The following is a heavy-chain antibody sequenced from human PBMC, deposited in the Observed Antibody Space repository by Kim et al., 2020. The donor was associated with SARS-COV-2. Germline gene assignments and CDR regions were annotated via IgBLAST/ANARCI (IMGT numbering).Heavy chain of an antibody. CDR2: IFYSGNT. V-gene: IGHV4-39*01. D-gene: IGHD6-19*01. J-gene: IGHJ4*01. Sequence: SETLSLTCTVSGASISSGGYFWTWIRQPPGKGLEWIGSIFYSGNTYYSPSLKSRLTISLDTSKSQFSLNLYSVTAADTAVYYCARRGAVAGNPVFDYWGHGTLVPVSS. CDR1: GASISSGGYF. CDR3: ARRGAVAGNPVFDY.